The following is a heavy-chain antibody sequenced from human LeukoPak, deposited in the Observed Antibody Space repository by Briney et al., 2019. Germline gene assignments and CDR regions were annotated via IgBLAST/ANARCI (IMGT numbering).Heavy chain of an antibody. CDR2: IYTSGST. D-gene: IGHD3-3*01. CDR1: GGSISSYY. V-gene: IGHV4-4*09. Sequence: SETLSLTCTVSGGSISSYYWSWIRQPPGKGLEWIGYIYTSGSTNYNPSLKSRVTISVDTSKNQFSLKLSSVTAADTAVYYCARHGGDFWSGYPGYFDYWGQGTLVTVSS. J-gene: IGHJ4*02. CDR3: ARHGGDFWSGYPGYFDY.